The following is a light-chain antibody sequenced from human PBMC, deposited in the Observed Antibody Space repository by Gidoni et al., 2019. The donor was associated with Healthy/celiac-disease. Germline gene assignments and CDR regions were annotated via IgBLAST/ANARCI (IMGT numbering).Light chain of an antibody. Sequence: EIVLTQSPPTLSLSPGERATLSCRASQSVSSYLAWYQQKPGQAPRLLIYDASNRATGIPARFSGSGSGTDFTLTISSLEPEDFAAYYCQQRSNWPRTFGPGTKVDIK. CDR1: QSVSSY. J-gene: IGKJ3*01. CDR3: QQRSNWPRT. CDR2: DAS. V-gene: IGKV3-11*01.